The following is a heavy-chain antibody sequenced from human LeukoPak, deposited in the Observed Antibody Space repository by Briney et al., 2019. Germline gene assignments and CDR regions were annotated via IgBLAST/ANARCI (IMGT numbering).Heavy chain of an antibody. J-gene: IGHJ5*02. CDR1: GFTFSSYA. CDR3: AKARNVKAVAGRTSWFDP. Sequence: PGGSLRLSCAAPGFTFSSYAMSWVRQAPGKGLEWVSAISGSGGSTYYADSVKGRFTISRDNSKNTLYLQMNSLRAEDTAVYYCAKARNVKAVAGRTSWFDPWGQGTLVTVSS. D-gene: IGHD6-19*01. V-gene: IGHV3-23*01. CDR2: ISGSGGST.